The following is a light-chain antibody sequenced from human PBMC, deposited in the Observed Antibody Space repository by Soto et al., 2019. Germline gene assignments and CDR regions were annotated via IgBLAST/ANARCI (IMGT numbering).Light chain of an antibody. J-gene: IGKJ1*01. CDR2: SAS. CDR3: LQDYNYPWT. CDR1: QDIGHD. V-gene: IGKV1-6*01. Sequence: AIQMTQSPSSLSASVGDRVTITCRASQDIGHDLGWYQQKPGKAPKLLIYSASTFQSGVPSRFSGSGSGTEFTLTNSSLQPEDSATYYCLQDYNYPWTFGQGTKVEIK.